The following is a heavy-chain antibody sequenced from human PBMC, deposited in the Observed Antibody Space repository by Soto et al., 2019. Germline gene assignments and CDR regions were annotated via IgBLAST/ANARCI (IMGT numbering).Heavy chain of an antibody. V-gene: IGHV5-51*01. J-gene: IGHJ3*02. CDR1: GYSFTSYW. CDR3: VFSIVAAGTRNPPGAFDI. Sequence: GESLKSSCKGCGYSFTSYWIGWVRQMPGKGLEWMGIIYPGDSDTRYSPSFQGQVTISADKSISTAYLQWSSLKASDTAMYYCVFSIVAAGTRNPPGAFDIWGQGTMVTVSS. D-gene: IGHD6-13*01. CDR2: IYPGDSDT.